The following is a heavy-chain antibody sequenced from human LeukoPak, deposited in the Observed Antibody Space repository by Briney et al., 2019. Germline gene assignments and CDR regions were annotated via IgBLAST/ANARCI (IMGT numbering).Heavy chain of an antibody. D-gene: IGHD2-21*02. J-gene: IGHJ3*02. V-gene: IGHV3-9*01. CDR2: ISWNSGSL. CDR3: AKDWLSALTYAFDI. Sequence: GGSLSLSCAASGFTFDDYAMHCVRRAPGKGLEWVSGISWNSGSLGYAGSVNGRFTISRDNAKNSLYLQMNSLRAEDTALYYCAKDWLSALTYAFDIWGQGAMVTVSS. CDR1: GFTFDDYA.